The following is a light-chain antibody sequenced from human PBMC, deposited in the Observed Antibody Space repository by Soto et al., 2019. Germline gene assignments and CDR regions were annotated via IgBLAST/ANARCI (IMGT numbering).Light chain of an antibody. CDR3: QYYGNSRIT. CDR2: AAS. CDR1: QTVNSDY. V-gene: IGKV3-20*01. Sequence: EIVLTQSPGTLSLSPGERAALSYRASQTVNSDYLTWYQQKPGQAPRLLIYAASSGATGIPDRFSGSGSETDFTLTINRLEPEDFAVYYCQYYGNSRITFGQGTRLEI. J-gene: IGKJ5*01.